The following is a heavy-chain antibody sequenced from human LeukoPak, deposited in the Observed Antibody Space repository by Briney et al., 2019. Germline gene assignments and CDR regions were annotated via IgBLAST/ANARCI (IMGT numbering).Heavy chain of an antibody. J-gene: IGHJ4*02. CDR1: GYTFSGSA. D-gene: IGHD3-22*01. CDR2: IRSKTNNYAT. CDR3: RGSGYQY. V-gene: IGHV3-73*01. Sequence: GGSLRLSCAASGYTFSGSAMHWVRQASGKGLEWVGRIRSKTNNYATAYAASVKGRFTISRDDSKNTAYLQMNSLKTEDTAVYYCRGSGYQYWGQGTLVTVSS.